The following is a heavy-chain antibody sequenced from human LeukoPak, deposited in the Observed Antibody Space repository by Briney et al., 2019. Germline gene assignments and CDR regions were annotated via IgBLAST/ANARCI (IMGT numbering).Heavy chain of an antibody. CDR3: ARWDYYGSGPFDY. Sequence: PSETLSLTCTVSGYSISSGYYWGWIRQPPGKGLEWIGSIYHSGSTYYNPSLKSRVTISVDTSKNQFSLKLSSVTAADTAVYYCARWDYYGSGPFDYWGQGTLVTVSS. V-gene: IGHV4-38-2*02. D-gene: IGHD3-10*01. CDR1: GYSISSGYY. CDR2: IYHSGST. J-gene: IGHJ4*02.